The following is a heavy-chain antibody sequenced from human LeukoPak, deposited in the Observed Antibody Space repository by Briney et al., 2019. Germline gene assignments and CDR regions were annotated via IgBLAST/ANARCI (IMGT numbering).Heavy chain of an antibody. J-gene: IGHJ4*02. V-gene: IGHV4-30-4*08. CDR1: GGSISSGDYY. CDR2: TYYSGST. CDR3: ARDRSHYYDSTGPIGY. Sequence: SQTLSLTCTVSGGSISSGDYYWSWIRQPPGKGLEWIGYTYYSGSTNYNPSLDSRVTISVDTSKNQFSLKLSSVTAADTAVYYCARDRSHYYDSTGPIGYWGQGTLVTVSS. D-gene: IGHD3-22*01.